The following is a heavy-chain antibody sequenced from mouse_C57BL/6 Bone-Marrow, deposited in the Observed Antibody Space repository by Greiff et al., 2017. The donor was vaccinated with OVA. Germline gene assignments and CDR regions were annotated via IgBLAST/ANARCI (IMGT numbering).Heavy chain of an antibody. CDR1: GYSITSGYY. V-gene: IGHV3-6*01. CDR2: ISYDGSN. J-gene: IGHJ2*01. D-gene: IGHD2-1*01. CDR3: ASYYGFDY. Sequence: EVKLVESGPGLVKPSQSLSLTCSVTGYSITSGYYWNWIRQFPGNKLEWMGYISYDGSNNYNPSLKNRISITRDTSKNQFFLKLNSVTTEDTATYYCASYYGFDYWGQGTTLTVSS.